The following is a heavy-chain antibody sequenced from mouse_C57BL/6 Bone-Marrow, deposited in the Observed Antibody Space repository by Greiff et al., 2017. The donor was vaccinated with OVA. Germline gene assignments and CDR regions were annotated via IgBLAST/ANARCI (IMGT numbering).Heavy chain of an antibody. CDR3: ARGDYGYDGAMDY. CDR2: ISTRDGST. D-gene: IGHD2-2*01. V-gene: IGHV1-85*01. J-gene: IGHJ4*01. CDR1: GYTFTSYD. Sequence: VKLQESGPELVKPGASVKLSCKASGYTFTSYDINWVKQRPGQGLEWIGWISTRDGSTKYNEKFKGKATLTVDTSSSTAYMELHSLTSEDSAVYFCARGDYGYDGAMDYWGQGTSVTVSS.